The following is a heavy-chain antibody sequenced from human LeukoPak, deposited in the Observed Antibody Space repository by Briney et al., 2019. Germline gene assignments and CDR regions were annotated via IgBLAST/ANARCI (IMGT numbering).Heavy chain of an antibody. CDR1: GGSISSYY. D-gene: IGHD1-26*01. Sequence: SETLSLTCTVSGGSISSYYWSWIRQPPGKGLEWIGEIYHSGSTNYNPSLKSRVTISVDKSKNQFSLKLSSVTAADTAVYYCASSSNSGSLGGDAFDIWGQGTMVTVSS. V-gene: IGHV4-59*12. CDR2: IYHSGST. J-gene: IGHJ3*02. CDR3: ASSSNSGSLGGDAFDI.